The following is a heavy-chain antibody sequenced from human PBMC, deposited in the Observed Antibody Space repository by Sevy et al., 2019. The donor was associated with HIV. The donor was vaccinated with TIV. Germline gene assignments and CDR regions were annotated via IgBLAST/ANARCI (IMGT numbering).Heavy chain of an antibody. V-gene: IGHV3-23*01. J-gene: IGHJ4*02. Sequence: GGSLRLSCVASGFNFNIYSMSWVRQAPGKRLEWVSTLSFGCGRINHADSVQGRFTMSRDDSKKTVYLEMNSLRPDDTAVYYCAREGCTEPPDDWGQGTLVTVSS. CDR1: GFNFNIYS. CDR3: AREGCTEPPDD. D-gene: IGHD2-8*02. CDR2: LSFGCGRI.